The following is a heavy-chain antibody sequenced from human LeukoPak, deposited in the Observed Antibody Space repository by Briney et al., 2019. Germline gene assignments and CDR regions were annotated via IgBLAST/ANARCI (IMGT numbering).Heavy chain of an antibody. CDR1: GFTFSSYA. CDR2: ISYDGSNK. Sequence: GRSLRLSCAASGFTFSSYAMHWVRQAPGKGLEWVAVISYDGSNKYYADSVKGRFTISRDNSKNTLYLQMNSLRAEDTAVYYCAREGKSMAPFDFWGQGTLGTVSS. J-gene: IGHJ4*02. CDR3: AREGKSMAPFDF. D-gene: IGHD2/OR15-2a*01. V-gene: IGHV3-30*04.